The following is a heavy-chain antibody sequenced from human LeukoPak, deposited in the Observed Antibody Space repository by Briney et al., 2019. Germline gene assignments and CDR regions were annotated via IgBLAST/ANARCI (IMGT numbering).Heavy chain of an antibody. CDR3: ASTLAGYCSSTSCLYFDY. V-gene: IGHV4-34*01. CDR2: IYHSGST. CDR1: GGSFSGYY. Sequence: NTSETLSLTCAVYGGSFSGYYWSWIRQPPGKGLEWIGSIYHSGSTYYNPSLKSRVTISVDTSKNQFSLKLSSVTAADTAVYYCASTLAGYCSSTSCLYFDYWGQGTLVTVSS. J-gene: IGHJ4*02. D-gene: IGHD2-2*03.